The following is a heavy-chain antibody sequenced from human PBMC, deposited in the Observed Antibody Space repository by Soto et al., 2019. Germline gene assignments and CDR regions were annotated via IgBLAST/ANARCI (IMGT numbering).Heavy chain of an antibody. CDR1: GYTLTELS. CDR2: FDPEDGET. CDR3: ATVHTGYYYDSSGYYRY. D-gene: IGHD3-22*01. Sequence: ASVKVSCKVSGYTLTELSMHWVRQAPGKGLEWMGGFDPEDGETIYAQKFQGRVTMTEDTSTDTAYMELSSLRSEDTAVYYCATVHTGYYYDSSGYYRYWGQGTLVTVSS. V-gene: IGHV1-24*01. J-gene: IGHJ4*02.